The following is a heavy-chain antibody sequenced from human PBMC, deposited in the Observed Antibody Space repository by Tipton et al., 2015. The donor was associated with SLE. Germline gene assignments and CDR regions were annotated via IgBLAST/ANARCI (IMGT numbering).Heavy chain of an antibody. CDR2: FYSGGSRT. CDR1: GFSSNSFA. Sequence: SLRLSCEPSGFSSNSFAVSWVRQAPGKGLEWISIFYSGGSRTSYADSVKGRFTISRDDSKNTFYLQMNNLRAEDTAVYFCAAYDSSGYYSPHAFEHWGQGTLVTVFS. CDR3: AAYDSSGYYSPHAFEH. V-gene: IGHV3-23*03. J-gene: IGHJ4*02. D-gene: IGHD3-22*01.